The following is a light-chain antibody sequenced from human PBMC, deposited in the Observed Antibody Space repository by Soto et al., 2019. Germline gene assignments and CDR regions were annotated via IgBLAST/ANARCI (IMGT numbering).Light chain of an antibody. Sequence: QAVVTQPPSVSGAPGQRVTISCTGSNSNIGAGYDVHWYQQLPGTAPKLLIYVNSNRPSGVPDRFSGSKSGTSASLAITGLQAEDEADYYCQSYDSSLSGVVFGGGTKVTVL. V-gene: IGLV1-40*01. CDR2: VNS. CDR1: NSNIGAGYD. J-gene: IGLJ2*01. CDR3: QSYDSSLSGVV.